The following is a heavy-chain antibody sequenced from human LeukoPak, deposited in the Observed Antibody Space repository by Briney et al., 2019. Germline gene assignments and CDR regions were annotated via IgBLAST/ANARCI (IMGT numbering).Heavy chain of an antibody. CDR2: INHSGST. J-gene: IGHJ6*02. D-gene: IGHD3-10*01. Sequence: SETLSLTCAVYGGSFSGYYWSWIRQPPGKGLEWIGEINHSGSTNYNPSLKSRVTISVDTSKNQFSLKLSSVTAADTAVYYCTRDRNYYYYGSGTHYLGMDVWGQGTTATVSS. CDR3: TRDRNYYYYGSGTHYLGMDV. V-gene: IGHV4-34*01. CDR1: GGSFSGYY.